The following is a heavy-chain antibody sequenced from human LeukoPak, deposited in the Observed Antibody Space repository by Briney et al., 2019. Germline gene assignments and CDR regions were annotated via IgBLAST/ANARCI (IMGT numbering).Heavy chain of an antibody. CDR2: ISGSGGGT. J-gene: IGHJ4*02. CDR3: AKDGYCSSTNCYPAPY. D-gene: IGHD2-2*01. Sequence: GGSLRLSCAASGFTFSSYAMSWVRQAPGKGLEWVSGISGSGGGTYYADSVKGRFAISRDNSKNTLSLQMNSLRAEDTAVYYCAKDGYCSSTNCYPAPYWGQGTLVTVSS. V-gene: IGHV3-23*01. CDR1: GFTFSSYA.